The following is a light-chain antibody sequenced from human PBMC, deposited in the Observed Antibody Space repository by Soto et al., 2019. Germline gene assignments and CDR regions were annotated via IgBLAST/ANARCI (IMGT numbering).Light chain of an antibody. CDR1: QSIGSW. Sequence: DIQMTQPPSTLSASVGDRVTITCRASQSIGSWLAWYQQKPGKAPKLLIYKASNLKRGVPSRFSGSGSGTEFSLTISGLQSDDSATYYCQQYNGSPWTFGQGTKVEIK. CDR2: KAS. V-gene: IGKV1-5*03. CDR3: QQYNGSPWT. J-gene: IGKJ1*01.